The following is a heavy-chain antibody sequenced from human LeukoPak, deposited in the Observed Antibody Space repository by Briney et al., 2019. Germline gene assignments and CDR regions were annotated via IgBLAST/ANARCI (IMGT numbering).Heavy chain of an antibody. J-gene: IGHJ4*02. Sequence: SVKVSCKASGGTFSSYAISWVRQAPGQGLEWMGGIIPIFGTANYAQKFQGRVTITADESTSTAYMELSSLRSEDTAVYYCASPVRGYSGYNSHFDYWGQGTLVTVSS. CDR2: IIPIFGTA. D-gene: IGHD5-12*01. CDR3: ASPVRGYSGYNSHFDY. V-gene: IGHV1-69*01. CDR1: GGTFSSYA.